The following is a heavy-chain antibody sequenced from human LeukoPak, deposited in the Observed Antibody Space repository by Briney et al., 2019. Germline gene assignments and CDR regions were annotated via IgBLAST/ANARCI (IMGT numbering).Heavy chain of an antibody. Sequence: GGSLRLSCAASGFTFSSYCMSWVRQAPGKGLEWVANIKQDGSEKYYVDSVKGRFTISRDNAKNSLYLQMNSLRAEDTAVYYCARDRRYCSRTSCYPSDAFDIWGQGTMVTVSS. D-gene: IGHD2-2*01. CDR2: IKQDGSEK. V-gene: IGHV3-7*01. J-gene: IGHJ3*02. CDR1: GFTFSSYC. CDR3: ARDRRYCSRTSCYPSDAFDI.